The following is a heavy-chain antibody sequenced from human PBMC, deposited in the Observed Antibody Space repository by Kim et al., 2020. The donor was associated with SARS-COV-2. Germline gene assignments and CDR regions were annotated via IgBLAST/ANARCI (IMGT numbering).Heavy chain of an antibody. CDR2: IIPIFGTA. D-gene: IGHD3-10*01. J-gene: IGHJ4*02. V-gene: IGHV1-69*13. Sequence: SVKVSCKASGGTFSSYAISWVRQAPGQGLEWMGGIIPIFGTANYAQKFQGRVTITADESTSTAYMELSSLRSENTAVYYCARSPQSGYYGSGSNWGQGTLVTVSS. CDR1: GGTFSSYA. CDR3: ARSPQSGYYGSGSN.